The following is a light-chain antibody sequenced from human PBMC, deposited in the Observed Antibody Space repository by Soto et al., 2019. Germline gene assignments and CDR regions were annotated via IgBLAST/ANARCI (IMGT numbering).Light chain of an antibody. Sequence: QAVVTQPASVSGSPGQSITISCTGTSSDVGSYNLVSWYQQHPGKAPKLMIYEGSKRPSGVSNRFSGSKSGNTASLTISGLQAEDEADYYCCSYAGGNTWVFGGGTKLTVL. CDR1: SSDVGSYNL. J-gene: IGLJ3*02. V-gene: IGLV2-23*01. CDR2: EGS. CDR3: CSYAGGNTWV.